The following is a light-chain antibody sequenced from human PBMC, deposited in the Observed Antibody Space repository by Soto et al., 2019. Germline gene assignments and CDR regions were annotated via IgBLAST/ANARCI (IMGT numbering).Light chain of an antibody. CDR3: SSYTSSTTQV. Sequence: QSALTQPASVSGSPGQSITISCAGTSSDVGAYNYVSWYQQHPGKAPKLVIYEVGDRPSGVSNRFSGSKSGNTASLTISGLQAEDEADYYCSSYTSSTTQVFGGGTKFTVL. V-gene: IGLV2-14*01. J-gene: IGLJ3*02. CDR2: EVG. CDR1: SSDVGAYNY.